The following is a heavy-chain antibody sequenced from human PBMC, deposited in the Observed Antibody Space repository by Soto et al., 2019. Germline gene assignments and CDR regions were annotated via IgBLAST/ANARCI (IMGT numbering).Heavy chain of an antibody. CDR3: EKDQGSSWYVIDY. J-gene: IGHJ4*02. V-gene: IGHV3-23*01. CDR1: GFTFSNYA. CDR2: ISGSGGST. D-gene: IGHD6-13*01. Sequence: EVQLLESGGGLVQPGGSLRLSCAASGFTFSNYAVTWVRQAPGKGLEWVSTISGSGGSTYYADSVKGRFTISRDNSKNTVYLQMNSLRAEETAVYYCEKDQGSSWYVIDYWGQGTLVTVSS.